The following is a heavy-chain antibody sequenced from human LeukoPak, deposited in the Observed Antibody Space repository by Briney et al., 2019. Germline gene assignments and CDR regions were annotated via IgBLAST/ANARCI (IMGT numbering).Heavy chain of an antibody. V-gene: IGHV4-39*01. Sequence: SETLSLTCTVSGGSISSSSYYWGWIRQPPGKGLEWIGSIYYSESTYYNPSLKSQDTISVDTSKNQFSLKLSSVTAADTAVYYCARQGITMVRGITGDYWGQGTLVTVSS. CDR3: ARQGITMVRGITGDY. D-gene: IGHD3-10*01. CDR2: IYYSEST. J-gene: IGHJ4*02. CDR1: GGSISSSSYY.